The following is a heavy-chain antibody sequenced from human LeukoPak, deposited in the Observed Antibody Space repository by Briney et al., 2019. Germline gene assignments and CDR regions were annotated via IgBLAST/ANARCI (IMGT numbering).Heavy chain of an antibody. CDR3: ARYVVVTAKYYFDY. D-gene: IGHD2-21*02. CDR2: IYYSGTT. Sequence: SQTLSLTCTVSGGSIARRGYYWSWVRQPPGKGLEWIATIYYSGTTYYNAPLKSRVTISVDTSKNQFSLKLSSVTAADTAVYYCARYVVVTAKYYFDYWGQGTLVTVSS. CDR1: GGSIARRGYY. J-gene: IGHJ4*02. V-gene: IGHV4-39*01.